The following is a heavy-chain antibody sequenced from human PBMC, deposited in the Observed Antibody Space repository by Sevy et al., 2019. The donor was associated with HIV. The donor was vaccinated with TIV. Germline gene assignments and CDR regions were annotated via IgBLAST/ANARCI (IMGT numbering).Heavy chain of an antibody. D-gene: IGHD3-9*01. CDR3: ARDWGVNYDILTGYRLDAFDI. Sequence: GGSLRLSCAASGFTFSSYWMSWVRQAPGKGLEWVANIKQDGSEKYYVDSVKGRFTVSRDNAKNSLYLQMNSLRAEDTAVYYCARDWGVNYDILTGYRLDAFDIWGQGTMVTVSS. V-gene: IGHV3-7*01. CDR2: IKQDGSEK. J-gene: IGHJ3*02. CDR1: GFTFSSYW.